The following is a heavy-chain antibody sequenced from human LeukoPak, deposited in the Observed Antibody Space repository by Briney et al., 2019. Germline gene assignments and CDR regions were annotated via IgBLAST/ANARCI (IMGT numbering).Heavy chain of an antibody. CDR1: GGTFSIYA. CDR3: ASPRSYYYDSSGYDWFDP. Sequence: SVTVSFKASGGTFSIYAISWVRQAPGQGLEWMGRIIPILGIANYAQKFQGRVTITADKSTSTAYMELSSLRSEDTAVYYCASPRSYYYDSSGYDWFDPWGQGTLVTVSS. V-gene: IGHV1-69*04. CDR2: IIPILGIA. D-gene: IGHD3-22*01. J-gene: IGHJ5*02.